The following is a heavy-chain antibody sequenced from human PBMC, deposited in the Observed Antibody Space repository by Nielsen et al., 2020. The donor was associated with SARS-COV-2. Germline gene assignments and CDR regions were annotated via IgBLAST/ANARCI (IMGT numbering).Heavy chain of an antibody. Sequence: ESPITPRNCPRYSFTSYRIGWVRQTPGKGLAWMGIIYPGDSDTRYSPSFQGQVTISADKSISTAYLQWSSVKAADTAMYYCARPRDGYNRPYLDYWGQGTLVTVSS. CDR3: ARPRDGYNRPYLDY. V-gene: IGHV5-51*01. CDR2: IYPGDSDT. D-gene: IGHD5-24*01. CDR1: RYSFTSYR. J-gene: IGHJ4*02.